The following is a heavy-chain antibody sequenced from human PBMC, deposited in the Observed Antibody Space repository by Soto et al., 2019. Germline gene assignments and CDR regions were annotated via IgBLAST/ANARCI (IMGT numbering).Heavy chain of an antibody. CDR3: GREVGATGD. V-gene: IGHV1-3*01. D-gene: IGHD1-26*01. CDR2: INAGNGNT. Sequence: QVQLVQSGAEVKKPGASVKVSCKASGYTFTSYAMHWVRQAPGQRLEWMGWINAGNGNTKYSQKFQGRVTITRDTAAIAAYMELSSLRSVYTAVYYRGREVGATGDWGQGTLVTVSS. J-gene: IGHJ4*02. CDR1: GYTFTSYA.